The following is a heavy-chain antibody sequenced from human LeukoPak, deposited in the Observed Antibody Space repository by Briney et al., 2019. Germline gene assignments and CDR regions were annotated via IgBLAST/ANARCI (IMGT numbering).Heavy chain of an antibody. J-gene: IGHJ6*02. Sequence: TGGSLRLSCAASGFTFSSYAMSWVRQAPGKGLEWVSAISGSGGSTYYADSVKGRFTISRDNSKNTLYLQMNSLRAEDTAVYYCAKEIQTFSSGGSWHYFSQGDYGMDVWGQGTTVTVSS. CDR1: GFTFSSYA. CDR2: ISGSGGST. CDR3: AKEIQTFSSGGSWHYFSQGDYGMDV. D-gene: IGHD2-15*01. V-gene: IGHV3-23*01.